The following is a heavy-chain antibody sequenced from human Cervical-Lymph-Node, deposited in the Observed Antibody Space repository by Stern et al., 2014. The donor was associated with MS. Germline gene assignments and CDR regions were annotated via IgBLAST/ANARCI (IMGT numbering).Heavy chain of an antibody. CDR2: INTHTGNP. Sequence: MQLVESGSEVRKPGASVKVSCKASGYNFNRYSIDWVRQAPGQGLEWMGWINTHTGNPTYAQAFRGRFAFSLDASLSTTYLQINSLKPEDTAVYYCARPITAADHAFDYWGQGTLVTVSS. CDR1: GYNFNRYS. J-gene: IGHJ4*02. V-gene: IGHV7-4-1*02. CDR3: ARPITAADHAFDY. D-gene: IGHD6-13*01.